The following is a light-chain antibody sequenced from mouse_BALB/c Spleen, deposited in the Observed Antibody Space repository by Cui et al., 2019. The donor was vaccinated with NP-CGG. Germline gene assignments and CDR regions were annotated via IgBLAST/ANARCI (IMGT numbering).Light chain of an antibody. CDR2: GTN. CDR1: TGAVTTSNY. V-gene: IGLV1*01. Sequence: QSVVTPESALTTSPGEPVTLTCRSRTGAVTTSNYANWVQEKPDHLFTGLIGGTNNRAPGVPARFSGSLIGDKAALTITGAQTEDEAIYFCALWYSNHWVFGGGTKLTVL. CDR3: ALWYSNHWV. J-gene: IGLJ1*01.